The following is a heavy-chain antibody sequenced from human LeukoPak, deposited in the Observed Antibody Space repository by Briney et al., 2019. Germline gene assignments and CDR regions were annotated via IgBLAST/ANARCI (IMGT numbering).Heavy chain of an antibody. Sequence: ASVKVSCKASGGTFSSYAISWVRQAPGQGLEWMGWISPNSGGTNYAQKFQGRVTMTRDTSISTAYMELSRLRPDDTAVYYCARERTCSSGWYYYMDVWGKGTTVTVSS. CDR3: ARERTCSSGWYYYMDV. D-gene: IGHD6-19*01. J-gene: IGHJ6*03. V-gene: IGHV1-2*02. CDR1: GGTFSSYA. CDR2: ISPNSGGT.